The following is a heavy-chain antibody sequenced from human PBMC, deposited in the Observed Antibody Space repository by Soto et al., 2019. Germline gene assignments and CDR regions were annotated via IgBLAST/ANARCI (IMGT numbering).Heavy chain of an antibody. J-gene: IGHJ4*02. CDR2: IWSDGTKK. V-gene: IGHV3-33*01. D-gene: IGHD6-13*01. CDR3: ARDWWEEPAGKETVSQFDY. Sequence: QVHLVESGGGVVQPGRSLTLSCTASGFAFSNYGIHWVRQAPGRGLEWVAVIWSDGTKKFYASSVRGRFTISRDNSKNTIYLQMNSLRAEDTAVYYCARDWWEEPAGKETVSQFDYWGQGTLVTVSS. CDR1: GFAFSNYG.